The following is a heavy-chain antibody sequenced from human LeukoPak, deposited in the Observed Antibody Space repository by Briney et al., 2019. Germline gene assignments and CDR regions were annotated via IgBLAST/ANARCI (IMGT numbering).Heavy chain of an antibody. D-gene: IGHD1-1*01. CDR1: GFTFSSYS. Sequence: PGGSLRLSCAASGFTFSSYSMKWVRQAPGKGLEWVSSISSSSSYIYYADSVKGRFTISRDNAKNSLYLQMNSLRAEDTAVYYCATHGRELDYWGQGTLVTVSS. V-gene: IGHV3-21*01. J-gene: IGHJ4*02. CDR2: ISSSSSYI. CDR3: ATHGRELDY.